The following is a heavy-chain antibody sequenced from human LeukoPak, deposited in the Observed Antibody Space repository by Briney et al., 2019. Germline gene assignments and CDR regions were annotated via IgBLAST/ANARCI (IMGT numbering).Heavy chain of an antibody. D-gene: IGHD2-2*02. CDR1: GYTFTSYY. Sequence: ASVKVSCKASGYTFTSYYMYWVRQAPGQGLEWMGIINPSGDNTNYAQKFQGRVTMTRDMSTTTVYMELSSLRSDDTAVYYCAREVVPAAIDYWGQGTLVTVSS. CDR3: AREVVPAAIDY. V-gene: IGHV1-46*01. J-gene: IGHJ4*02. CDR2: INPSGDNT.